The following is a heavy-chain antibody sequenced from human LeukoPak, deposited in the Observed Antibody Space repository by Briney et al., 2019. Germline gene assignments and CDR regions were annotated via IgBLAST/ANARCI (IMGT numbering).Heavy chain of an antibody. D-gene: IGHD3-22*01. CDR1: GYTFINYI. J-gene: IGHJ5*02. CDR2: ISAYSGNT. Sequence: ASVKVSWKASGYTFINYIISWVRQAPGQGLEWMGWISAYSGNTRYAQNLQGRVTMTTDTSTSTAYIELRSLSSDATAVYYCARDTYDSSDTGSNSNWFDPSGPGTPVTASS. V-gene: IGHV1-18*01. CDR3: ARDTYDSSDTGSNSNWFDP.